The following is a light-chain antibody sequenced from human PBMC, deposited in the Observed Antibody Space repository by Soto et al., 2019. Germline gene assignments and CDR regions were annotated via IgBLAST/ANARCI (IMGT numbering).Light chain of an antibody. CDR3: QSYDSSLSAHVV. J-gene: IGLJ2*01. Sequence: QSVLTQPPSVSGAPGQRVTISCTGSSSNIGAGYDVHWYQQLPGTAPKVLIYGNSNRPSGVPDRFSGSKSGTLASLAITGLQAEDEANYYCQSYDSSLSAHVVFGGGTKLTVL. CDR1: SSNIGAGYD. V-gene: IGLV1-40*01. CDR2: GNS.